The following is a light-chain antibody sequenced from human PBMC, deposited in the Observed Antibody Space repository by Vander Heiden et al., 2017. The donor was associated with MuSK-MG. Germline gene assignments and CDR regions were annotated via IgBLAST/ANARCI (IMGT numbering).Light chain of an antibody. J-gene: IGKJ3*01. Sequence: DIVMTQSPDSLAVSLGERATINCKSSQSVLYSSNNKTYYAWYQQQPGQPPNLLIYWASTREAGVPDRFSGSGSGTDFTLTISSLQAEDVAVYYCQQDDSTPFTFGPGTKVDIK. CDR1: QSVLYSSNNKTY. CDR2: WAS. CDR3: QQDDSTPFT. V-gene: IGKV4-1*01.